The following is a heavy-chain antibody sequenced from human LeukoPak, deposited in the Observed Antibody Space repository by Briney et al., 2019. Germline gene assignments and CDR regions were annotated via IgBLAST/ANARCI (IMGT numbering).Heavy chain of an antibody. J-gene: IGHJ3*02. CDR2: INAGNGNT. CDR1: GYTFTIYA. D-gene: IGHD5-24*01. Sequence: ASVKVSCKASGYTFTIYAMHWVRQAPGQRLEWMGWINAGNGNTKYSQKFQGRVTITRDTSASTAYMELSSLRSEDTAVYYCARATSRMARDAFDIWGQGTMVTVSS. V-gene: IGHV1-3*01. CDR3: ARATSRMARDAFDI.